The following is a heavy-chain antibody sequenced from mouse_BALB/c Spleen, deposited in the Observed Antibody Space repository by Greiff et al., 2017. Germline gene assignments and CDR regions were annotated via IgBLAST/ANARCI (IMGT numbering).Heavy chain of an antibody. CDR2: INPSSGYT. J-gene: IGHJ4*01. V-gene: IGHV1-4*02. CDR1: GYTFTSYT. Sequence: VKLMESAAELARPGASVKMSCKASGYTFTSYTMHWVKQRPGQGLEWIGYINPSSGYTEYNQKFKDKTTLTADKSSSTAYMQLSSLTSEDSAVYYCARWNGRAMDYWGQGTSVTVSS. D-gene: IGHD1-1*02. CDR3: ARWNGRAMDY.